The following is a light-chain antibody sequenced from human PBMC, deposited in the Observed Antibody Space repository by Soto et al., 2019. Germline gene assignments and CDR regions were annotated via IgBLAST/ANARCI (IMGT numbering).Light chain of an antibody. CDR2: DAS. V-gene: IGKV3-11*01. J-gene: IGKJ5*01. Sequence: IVMTQSSSTLSVSPGERAPQSCRASQSVSSYLAWYQQKPGQAPRLLIYDASNRATGIPARFSGSGSGTDFTLTISSLEPEDFAVYYCQQRSNWPITFGQGTRLEIK. CDR3: QQRSNWPIT. CDR1: QSVSSY.